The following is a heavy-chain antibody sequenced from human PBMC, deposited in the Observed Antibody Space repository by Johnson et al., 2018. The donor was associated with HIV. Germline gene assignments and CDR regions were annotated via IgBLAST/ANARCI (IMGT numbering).Heavy chain of an antibody. CDR3: ARGSLYYYDSSNYYSTYAFDI. V-gene: IGHV3-7*01. J-gene: IGHJ3*02. CDR1: GFTFDNFW. CDR2: ITQDGGDQ. Sequence: MMLVESGGGLVQPGGSLRLSCAASGFTFDNFWMSWVRQTPGKGLEWVANITQDGGDQYSVDSVKGLFTISRDHAKNSLYLQMNSLRAEDTAVYYCARGSLYYYDSSNYYSTYAFDIWGQGTMVTVSS. D-gene: IGHD3-22*01.